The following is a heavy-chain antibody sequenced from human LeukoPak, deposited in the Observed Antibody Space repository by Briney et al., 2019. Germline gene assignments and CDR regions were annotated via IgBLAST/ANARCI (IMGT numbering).Heavy chain of an antibody. D-gene: IGHD6-13*01. CDR3: TRSGLTGMRQYPRAAYYYYGMDV. Sequence: SSETLSLTCDVYGGSFSGYHWSWIRQSPGKGLEWIGEMNYSGSTTNYNPSLESRVTISVDTSKNQFSLKLTSVTAADTALYYCTRSGLTGMRQYPRAAYYYYGMDVWGQGTAVTVSS. CDR1: GGSFSGYH. CDR2: MNYSGSTT. V-gene: IGHV4-34*01. J-gene: IGHJ6*02.